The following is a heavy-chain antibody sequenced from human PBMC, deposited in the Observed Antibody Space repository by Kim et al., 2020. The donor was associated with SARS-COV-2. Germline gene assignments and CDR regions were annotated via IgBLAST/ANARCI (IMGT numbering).Heavy chain of an antibody. Sequence: GGSLRLSCAASGFSFGIYAMSWVRQAPGKGLEWVSTICGIDGAIFYAGSVRGRFTISRDNSKNTLYLQMTNLRTEDTAMYYCARRPGTAAAGTAHFDPWGQGTLVSVSS. CDR1: GFSFGIYA. J-gene: IGHJ5*02. D-gene: IGHD6-13*01. V-gene: IGHV3-23*01. CDR3: ARRPGTAAAGTAHFDP. CDR2: ICGIDGAI.